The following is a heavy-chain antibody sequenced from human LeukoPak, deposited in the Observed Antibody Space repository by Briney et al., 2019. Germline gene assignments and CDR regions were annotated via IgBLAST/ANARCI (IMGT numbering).Heavy chain of an antibody. CDR1: GFTFSSYA. V-gene: IGHV3-30-3*01. CDR2: ISYDGSNK. D-gene: IGHD2-2*01. CDR3: AKVWEGCSSTSCYGYFDY. J-gene: IGHJ4*02. Sequence: GGSLRLSCAASGFTFSSYAMHWVRQAPGKGLEWVAVISYDGSNKYYADSVKGRFTISRDNSKNTLYLQMNSLRAEGTAVYYCAKVWEGCSSTSCYGYFDYWGQGTLVTVSS.